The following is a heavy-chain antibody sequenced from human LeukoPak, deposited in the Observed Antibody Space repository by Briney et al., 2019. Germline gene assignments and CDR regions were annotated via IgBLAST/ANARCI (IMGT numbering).Heavy chain of an antibody. CDR3: ARAIAYCGGDCYGRVGTFDY. CDR1: GGTFSSYT. Sequence: VASVKVSCKASGGTFSSYTISWVRQAPGQRLEWMGRIIPILGIANYAQKFQGRVTITADKSTSTAYMELSSLRSEDTAVYYCARAIAYCGGDCYGRVGTFDYWGQGTLVTVSS. V-gene: IGHV1-69*02. D-gene: IGHD2-21*01. J-gene: IGHJ4*02. CDR2: IIPILGIA.